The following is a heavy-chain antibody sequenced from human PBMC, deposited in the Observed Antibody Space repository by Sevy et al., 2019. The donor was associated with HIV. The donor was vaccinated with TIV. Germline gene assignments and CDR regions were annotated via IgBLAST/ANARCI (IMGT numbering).Heavy chain of an antibody. V-gene: IGHV1-69*01. CDR2: IIAVSGTT. J-gene: IGHJ5*02. CDR1: GGTFSGYA. CDR3: ARDRDRGWFDP. Sequence: ASVKVSCKTSGGTFSGYAISWVRQAPGQGLEWMGGIIAVSGTTNYVEKFQGRLTITADVSTRTVYMELRSLKTEDTAIYYCARDRDRGWFDPWGQRTLVTVSS. D-gene: IGHD3-16*01.